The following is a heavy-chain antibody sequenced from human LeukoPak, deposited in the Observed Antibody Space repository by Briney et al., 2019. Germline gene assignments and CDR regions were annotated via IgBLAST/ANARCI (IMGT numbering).Heavy chain of an antibody. D-gene: IGHD2-2*01. J-gene: IGHJ5*02. V-gene: IGHV3-23*01. CDR1: GFTFASYA. CDR2: ISATDGST. CDR3: VACSSASCYGDRFDP. Sequence: GGSLRLSCEASGFTFASYAMTWVRQAPGKGLEWVSSISATDGSTYYAYSVRGRFTIYRDNTKNTLLLQMSSLRAEDTALYYCVACSSASCYGDRFDPWGQGTLVTVSS.